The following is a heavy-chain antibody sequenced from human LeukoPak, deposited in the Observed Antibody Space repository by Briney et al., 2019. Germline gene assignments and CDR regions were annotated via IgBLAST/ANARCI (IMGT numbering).Heavy chain of an antibody. CDR2: IDWDDDK. J-gene: IGHJ4*02. CDR3: ALSYGSGSYYIHY. Sequence: SGPALVKPTQTLTLTCTFSGFSLSTSGMRVSWIRQPPGKALEWLARIDWDDDKFYSTSLKTRLTISKDTSKDQVALTMTNMDPVDTATYYCALSYGSGSYYIHYWGQGTLVTVSS. V-gene: IGHV2-70*04. D-gene: IGHD3-10*01. CDR1: GFSLSTSGMR.